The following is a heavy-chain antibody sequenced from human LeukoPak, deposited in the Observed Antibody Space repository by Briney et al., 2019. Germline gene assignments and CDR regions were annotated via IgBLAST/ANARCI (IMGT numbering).Heavy chain of an antibody. CDR3: ARQFCASTACYPYFDY. CDR2: IYSSGST. CDR1: AGSISGYF. Sequence: PSETLSLTCAVSAGSISGYFWSWIRQPPGKGLEWIGYIYSSGSTNYNPSLKSRLTISVDTSKNQFSLKLSSVTAADTAVYYCARQFCASTACYPYFDYWGQGTLVTVSS. D-gene: IGHD2-2*01. V-gene: IGHV4-59*08. J-gene: IGHJ4*02.